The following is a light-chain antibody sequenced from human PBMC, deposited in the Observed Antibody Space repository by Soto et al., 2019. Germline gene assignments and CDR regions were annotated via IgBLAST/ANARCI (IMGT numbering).Light chain of an antibody. CDR3: QQYNKWPRT. J-gene: IGKJ1*01. CDR1: QSVNIN. Sequence: EIVMTQSPATLSVSPGERATLSCRASQSVNINLAWYQRKPGQAPRLLIFGASSRANGIPARFSGSGSGTEFTLTISNLQTEDFAVYYCQQYNKWPRTFGQGTKVDIK. CDR2: GAS. V-gene: IGKV3-15*01.